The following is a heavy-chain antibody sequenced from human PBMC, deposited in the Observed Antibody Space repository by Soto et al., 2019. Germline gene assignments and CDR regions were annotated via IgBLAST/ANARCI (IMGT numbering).Heavy chain of an antibody. Sequence: SETLSLTCTVSGGSISSYYWSWIRQPPGKGLEWIGYIYYSGSTNYNPSLKSRVTIPVDTSMNQFSLKLSSVTAADTAVYYCARGGRSGLFDYWGQGTLVTVSS. CDR1: GGSISSYY. J-gene: IGHJ4*02. D-gene: IGHD3-22*01. CDR3: ARGGRSGLFDY. CDR2: IYYSGST. V-gene: IGHV4-59*01.